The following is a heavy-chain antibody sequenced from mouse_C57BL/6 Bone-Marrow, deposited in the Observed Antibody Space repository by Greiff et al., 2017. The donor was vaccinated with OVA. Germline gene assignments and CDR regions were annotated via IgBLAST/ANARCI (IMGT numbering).Heavy chain of an antibody. CDR3: AREGVYDGYPFAY. V-gene: IGHV14-3*01. Sequence: VQLQQPVAELVRPGASVKLSCTASGFNIKNTYMHWVKQRPEQGLEWIGRIDPANGNTKYAPKFQGKATLTADKSSSTAYMQLSSLTSEDSAVYFCAREGVYDGYPFAYWGQGTLVTVSA. CDR1: GFNIKNTY. D-gene: IGHD2-3*01. CDR2: IDPANGNT. J-gene: IGHJ3*01.